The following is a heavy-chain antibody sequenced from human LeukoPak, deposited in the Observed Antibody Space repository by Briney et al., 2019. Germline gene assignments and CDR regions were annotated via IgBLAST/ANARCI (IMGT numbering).Heavy chain of an antibody. J-gene: IGHJ6*04. CDR3: ARGDESDFWSGSGMDV. D-gene: IGHD3-3*01. CDR1: GFTVSSNY. CDR2: IYSGGST. Sequence: GGSLRLSCAASGFTVSSNYMSWVRQAPGKGLEWVSVIYSGGSTYYVDSVKGRFTISRDNSKNTLYLQMNSLRAEDTAVYYCARGDESDFWSGSGMDVWGKGTTVTVSS. V-gene: IGHV3-66*01.